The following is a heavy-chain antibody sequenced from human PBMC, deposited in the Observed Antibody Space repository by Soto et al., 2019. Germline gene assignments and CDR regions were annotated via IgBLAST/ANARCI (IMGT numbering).Heavy chain of an antibody. D-gene: IGHD6-19*01. CDR1: GFKFNIYS. Sequence: EVQLVESGGALVQPGGSLRLSCAASGFKFNIYSMNWVRQAPGKGLEWSAYITSDTKTIKYGDSVKGRFTISRDNAKNSVYLQMNGLSDEDTAVYYCARSVEGHFDYWGQGTVVTVSS. V-gene: IGHV3-48*02. CDR3: ARSVEGHFDY. CDR2: ITSDTKTI. J-gene: IGHJ4*02.